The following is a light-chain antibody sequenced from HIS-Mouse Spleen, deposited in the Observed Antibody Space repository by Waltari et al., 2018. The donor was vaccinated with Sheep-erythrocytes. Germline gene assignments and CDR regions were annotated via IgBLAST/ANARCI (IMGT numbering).Light chain of an antibody. CDR2: QDS. J-gene: IGLJ2*01. V-gene: IGLV3-1*01. Sequence: SYELTQPPSVSVSPGQTASITCSGAKLGDKYACWYQQKPGQSPVLCIYQDSKRPSGIPGRFSGSNSGNTATLTISGTQAMDEADYYCQAWDSSTVVFGGGTKLTVL. CDR1: KLGDKY. CDR3: QAWDSSTVV.